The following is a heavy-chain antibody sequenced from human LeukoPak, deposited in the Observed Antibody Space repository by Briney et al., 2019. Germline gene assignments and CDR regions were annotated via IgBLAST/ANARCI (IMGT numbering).Heavy chain of an antibody. CDR1: GFTFSSYQ. CDR3: ARDREQWLVVSVGSFDY. Sequence: GGSLRLSCAASGFTFSSYQMNWVRQAPGKGLEWLSYISESGKTIYYADSVKGRFTISRDNAKNSLYLQMNSLRAEDTAVYYCARDREQWLVVSVGSFDYWGQGTLVTASS. V-gene: IGHV3-48*03. CDR2: ISESGKTI. D-gene: IGHD6-19*01. J-gene: IGHJ4*02.